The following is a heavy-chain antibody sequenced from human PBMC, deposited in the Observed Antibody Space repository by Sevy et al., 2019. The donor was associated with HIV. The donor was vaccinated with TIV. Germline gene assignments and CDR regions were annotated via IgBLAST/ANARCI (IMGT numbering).Heavy chain of an antibody. Sequence: GGSLRLSCAASGFTFDTYNINWVRQAPGKGLEWVSFISGYSNYIYYADSLKGRFTISRDNAKNSVYLQMNSLRAEDTAVYYCARRKTTWDAFDIWGQGTMVTVSS. V-gene: IGHV3-21*01. D-gene: IGHD1-1*01. CDR2: ISGYSNYI. CDR3: ARRKTTWDAFDI. CDR1: GFTFDTYN. J-gene: IGHJ3*02.